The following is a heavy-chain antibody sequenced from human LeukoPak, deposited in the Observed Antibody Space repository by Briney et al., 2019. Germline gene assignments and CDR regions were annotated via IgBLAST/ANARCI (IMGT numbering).Heavy chain of an antibody. D-gene: IGHD3-10*01. V-gene: IGHV5-51*01. CDR2: INPGDSDT. Sequence: GESLQISCQASGYSFTSSWIGWARQMPGKGLEWMAIINPGDSDTRYSPSFQGQVTISADKSISTVYLQWGSLKASDTAMYYCARQPGAGWFDPWGQGTLVTVSS. CDR1: GYSFTSSW. CDR3: ARQPGAGWFDP. J-gene: IGHJ5*02.